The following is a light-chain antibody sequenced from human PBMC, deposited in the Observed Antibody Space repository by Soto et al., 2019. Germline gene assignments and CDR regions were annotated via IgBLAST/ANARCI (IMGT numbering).Light chain of an antibody. CDR3: CSYAGSIIFR. J-gene: IGLJ2*01. CDR1: SSDVGAYKY. Sequence: QSALTQPRSVSGSPGQSVTISCTGTSSDVGAYKYVSWYQQHPGRAPKIMIYDVSERPSGVPDRFSGSKSGNTASLTISGLQAEDEADYYCCSYAGSIIFRFGGGTKLTVL. V-gene: IGLV2-11*01. CDR2: DVS.